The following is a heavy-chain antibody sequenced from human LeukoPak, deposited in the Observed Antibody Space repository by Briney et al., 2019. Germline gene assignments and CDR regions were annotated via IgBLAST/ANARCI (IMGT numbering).Heavy chain of an antibody. J-gene: IGHJ4*02. Sequence: SGALSLTCAVYGGSFSGYYWSWIRQPPGKGLEGMGEINHRGSTNYNPTLKSRVTISVDTSKNQFSLKLSSVTAADTAVYYCASTLQLNWGQGTPVTVSS. CDR2: INHRGST. CDR1: GGSFSGYY. CDR3: ASTLQLN. D-gene: IGHD1-1*01. V-gene: IGHV4-34*01.